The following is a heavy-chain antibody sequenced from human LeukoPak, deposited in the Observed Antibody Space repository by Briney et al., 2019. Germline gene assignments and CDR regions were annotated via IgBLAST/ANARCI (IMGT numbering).Heavy chain of an antibody. CDR3: ARGSGIAAAGTLAP. J-gene: IGHJ5*02. CDR2: INHSGST. Sequence: SETLSLTCAVYGGSFSGYYWSWIRQPPGKGLEWIGEINHSGSTNYNPSLKSRVTISVDTSKDQFSLKLSSVTAADTAVYYCARGSGIAAAGTLAPWGQGTLVTVSS. V-gene: IGHV4-34*01. CDR1: GGSFSGYY. D-gene: IGHD6-13*01.